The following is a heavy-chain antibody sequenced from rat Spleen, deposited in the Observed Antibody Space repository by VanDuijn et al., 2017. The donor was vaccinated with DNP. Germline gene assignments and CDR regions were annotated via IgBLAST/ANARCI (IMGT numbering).Heavy chain of an antibody. D-gene: IGHD1-9*01. CDR1: GYYITSNY. J-gene: IGHJ1*01. V-gene: IGHV3-1*01. Sequence: EVRLQESGPGLVQPSQSLSLTCSVTGYYITSNYCAWIRKFPGNKMEWIGYINYSGSTGYNPSLKSRISITRDTSKNQFFLQLNSVTTEDTATYYCARGVSSYYGYNSYWYFDFWGPGTMVTVSS. CDR3: ARGVSSYYGYNSYWYFDF. CDR2: INYSGST.